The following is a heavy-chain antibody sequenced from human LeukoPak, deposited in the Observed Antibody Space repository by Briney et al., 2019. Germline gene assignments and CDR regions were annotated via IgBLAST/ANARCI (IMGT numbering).Heavy chain of an antibody. CDR1: GGSISSYY. CDR2: IYYSGST. CDR3: ARDVVYGYYGSGSSNWFDP. V-gene: IGHV4-59*01. J-gene: IGHJ5*02. Sequence: SETLSLTCTVSGGSISSYYWSWIRQPPGKGLEWIGHIYYSGSTNYNPSLKSRVTISVDTSKNQFSLKLSSVTAADTAVYYCARDVVYGYYGSGSSNWFDPWGQGTLVTVSS. D-gene: IGHD3-10*01.